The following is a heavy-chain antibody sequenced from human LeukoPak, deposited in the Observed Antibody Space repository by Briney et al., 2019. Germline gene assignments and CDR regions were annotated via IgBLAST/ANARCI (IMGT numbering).Heavy chain of an antibody. J-gene: IGHJ4*02. CDR2: IWYDGSNK. Sequence: PGGSLRLSCAASGFTFSSYGMHWARQAPGKGLEWVAVIWYDGSNKYYADSVKGRFTISRDNSKNTLYLQMNSLRAEDMAVYYCARRGSGSYYFDYWGQGTLVTVSS. D-gene: IGHD1-26*01. CDR3: ARRGSGSYYFDY. V-gene: IGHV3-33*01. CDR1: GFTFSSYG.